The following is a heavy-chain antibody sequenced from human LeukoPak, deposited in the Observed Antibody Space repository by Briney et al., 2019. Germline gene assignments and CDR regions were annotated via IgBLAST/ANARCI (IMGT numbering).Heavy chain of an antibody. J-gene: IGHJ3*02. D-gene: IGHD3-3*01. CDR1: GGTFSNYA. Sequence: GASVKVSCKASGGTFSNYAISWMRQAPGQGLEWMGGIIPIFDTANSAQKFQSRVTITADESTTTAYMELSSLRSDDTAVYYCARGDYYDFRRGAFDIWGQGTLVTVSS. CDR3: ARGDYYDFRRGAFDI. V-gene: IGHV1-69*13. CDR2: IIPIFDTA.